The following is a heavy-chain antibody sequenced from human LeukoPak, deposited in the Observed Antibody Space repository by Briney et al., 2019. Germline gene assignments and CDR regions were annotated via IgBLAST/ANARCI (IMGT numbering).Heavy chain of an antibody. CDR1: GYTFTSYY. Sequence: ASVKVSCKASGYTFTSYYMHWVRQAPGQGLEWMGWINPNSGGTNYAQKFQGWVTMTRDSSISTAYMELSRLRSDDTAVYYCAREDGSGSSTPFDYWGQGTLVTVSS. CDR2: INPNSGGT. V-gene: IGHV1-2*04. D-gene: IGHD3-10*01. CDR3: AREDGSGSSTPFDY. J-gene: IGHJ4*02.